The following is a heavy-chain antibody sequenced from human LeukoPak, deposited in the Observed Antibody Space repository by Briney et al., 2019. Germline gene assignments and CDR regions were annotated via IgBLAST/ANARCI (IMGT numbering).Heavy chain of an antibody. J-gene: IGHJ4*02. D-gene: IGHD3-22*01. CDR1: GFTFSSYG. CDR2: ISGSGGST. Sequence: PGRSLRLSCAASGFTFSSYGMSWVRQAPGKGLEWVSAISGSGGSTYYADSVKGRFTISRDNSKNTLYLQMNSLRAEDTAVYYCAKDRKKNPYYYDSSGYSYYWGQGTLVTVSS. CDR3: AKDRKKNPYYYDSSGYSYY. V-gene: IGHV3-23*01.